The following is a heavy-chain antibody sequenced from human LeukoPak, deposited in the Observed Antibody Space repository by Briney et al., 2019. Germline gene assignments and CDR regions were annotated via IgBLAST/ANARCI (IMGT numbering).Heavy chain of an antibody. CDR3: ARVSGVLRYFDWLFYFDY. CDR2: INHSGST. J-gene: IGHJ4*02. D-gene: IGHD3-9*01. Sequence: SETLSLTCAVYGGSFSGYYWSWIRQPPGKGLEWIGEINHSGSTHYNPSLKSRVTISVDTSKNQFSLKLSSVTAADTAVYYCARVSGVLRYFDWLFYFDYWGQGTLVTVSS. CDR1: GGSFSGYY. V-gene: IGHV4-34*01.